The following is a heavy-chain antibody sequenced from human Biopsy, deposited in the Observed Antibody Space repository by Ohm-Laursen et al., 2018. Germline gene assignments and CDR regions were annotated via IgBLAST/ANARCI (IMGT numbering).Heavy chain of an antibody. D-gene: IGHD6-19*01. CDR3: ARGLSSGWYGYFDV. J-gene: IGHJ2*01. V-gene: IGHV3-33*01. CDR2: VWYDGTNE. CDR1: GFTFGHYA. Sequence: SLRPSCAASGFTFGHYAMHWVRQAPGKGLECISLVWYDGTNEDYADSVKGRFTISRDNSKNTLYLQINTLTLEDTAFYYCARGLSSGWYGYFDVWGRGTLVTVSS.